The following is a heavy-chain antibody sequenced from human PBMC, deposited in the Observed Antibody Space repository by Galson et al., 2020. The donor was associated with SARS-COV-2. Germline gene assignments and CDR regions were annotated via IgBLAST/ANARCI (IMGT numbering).Heavy chain of an antibody. CDR1: GFTFSNHA. CDR2: IFYDGSDK. D-gene: IGHD6-19*01. Sequence: GASLKISCAASGFTFSNHAMHWVRQAPGKGLEWVAQIFYDGSDKYYGDSVKGRFTISRDSSKNTVYLQMNNLRADDTAVYYGARDGQLSSGWAFDSWGQGTLVTVSS. V-gene: IGHV3-33*01. CDR3: ARDGQLSSGWAFDS. J-gene: IGHJ4*02.